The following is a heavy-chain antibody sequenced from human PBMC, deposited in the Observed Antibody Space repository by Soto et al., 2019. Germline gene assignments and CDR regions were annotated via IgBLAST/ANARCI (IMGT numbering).Heavy chain of an antibody. D-gene: IGHD3-16*02. CDR3: AKGTDNVWGSYRTPFDY. CDR1: GFTFSSYA. CDR2: ISGSGGST. J-gene: IGHJ4*02. Sequence: GGSLRLSCAASGFTFSSYAMSWVRQAPGKGLEWVSAISGSGGSTYYADSVKGRFTISRDNSKNTLYLQMNSLRAEDTAVYYCAKGTDNVWGSYRTPFDYWGQGSLVTVSS. V-gene: IGHV3-23*01.